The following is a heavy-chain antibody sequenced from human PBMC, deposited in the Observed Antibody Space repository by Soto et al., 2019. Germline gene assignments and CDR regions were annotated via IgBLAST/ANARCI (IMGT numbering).Heavy chain of an antibody. V-gene: IGHV1-69*13. CDR3: ASRAYYDSSGYVFDY. CDR1: GGTFSSYA. J-gene: IGHJ4*02. Sequence: GASVKVSCKASGGTFSSYAISWVRQAPGQGLEWMGGIIPIFGTANYAQKFQGRVTITADESTSTAYMELSSLRSEDTAVYYCASRAYYDSSGYVFDYWGQGTPVTVSS. CDR2: IIPIFGTA. D-gene: IGHD3-22*01.